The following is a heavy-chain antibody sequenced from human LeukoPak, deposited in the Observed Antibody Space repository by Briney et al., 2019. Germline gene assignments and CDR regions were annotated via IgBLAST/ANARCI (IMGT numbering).Heavy chain of an antibody. Sequence: GGSMRLSCAASGFTFSSYSMNWVRQAPGEGLEWVSYISSSSSTIYYADSVKGRFTISRDNAKNSLYLQMNSLRAEDTAVYYCAREWVVTLYYYYGMDVWGQGTTVTVSS. J-gene: IGHJ6*02. D-gene: IGHD3-10*01. V-gene: IGHV3-48*04. CDR2: ISSSSSTI. CDR1: GFTFSSYS. CDR3: AREWVVTLYYYYGMDV.